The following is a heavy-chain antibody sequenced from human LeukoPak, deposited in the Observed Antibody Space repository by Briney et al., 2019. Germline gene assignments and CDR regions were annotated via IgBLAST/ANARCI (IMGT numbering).Heavy chain of an antibody. CDR2: INPSGGST. J-gene: IGHJ6*02. V-gene: IGHV1-46*01. CDR3: ARVGDIVVVPAAEGYGMDV. Sequence: SVKVSCKASGYTFISYYMHWVRQAPGQGLEWMGIINPSGGSTSYAQKFQGRVTMTRDTSTSTVYMELSSLRSEDTAVYYCARVGDIVVVPAAEGYGMDVWGQGTTVTVSS. CDR1: GYTFISYY. D-gene: IGHD2-2*01.